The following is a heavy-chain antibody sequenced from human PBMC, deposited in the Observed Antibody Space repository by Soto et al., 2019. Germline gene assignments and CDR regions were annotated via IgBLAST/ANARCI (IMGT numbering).Heavy chain of an antibody. CDR1: GFTFSSYG. D-gene: IGHD5-12*01. Sequence: GGSLRLSCAASGFTFSSYGMHWVRQAPGKGLEWVAVIWYDGSNKYYADSVKGRFTISRDNSKNTLYLQMNSLRAEDTAVYYCARDRGGYSGQTRRRIYGMDVWGQGTTVTVSS. V-gene: IGHV3-33*01. CDR2: IWYDGSNK. CDR3: ARDRGGYSGQTRRRIYGMDV. J-gene: IGHJ6*02.